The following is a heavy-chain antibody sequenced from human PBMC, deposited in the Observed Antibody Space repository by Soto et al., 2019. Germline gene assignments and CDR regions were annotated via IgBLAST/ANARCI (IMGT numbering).Heavy chain of an antibody. Sequence: GGSLRLSCAASGFTFSSYGMHWVRQAPGKGLEWVAVISYDGSNKYYADSVKGRFTISRDNSKNTLYLQMNSLRAEDTAVYYCAKAPFGVVIMPDYWGQGTLVTVSS. CDR1: GFTFSSYG. CDR3: AKAPFGVVIMPDY. CDR2: ISYDGSNK. V-gene: IGHV3-30*18. J-gene: IGHJ4*02. D-gene: IGHD3-3*01.